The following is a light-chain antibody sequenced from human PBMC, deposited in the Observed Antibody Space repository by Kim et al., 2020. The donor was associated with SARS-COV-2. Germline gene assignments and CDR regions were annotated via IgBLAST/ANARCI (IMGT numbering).Light chain of an antibody. J-gene: IGKJ1*01. CDR2: KAS. V-gene: IGKV1-5*03. CDR1: QSISTW. CDR3: QQYKSYPRT. Sequence: DIQMTQSPSTLSASVGDRVTITCRASQSISTWVAWYHQKPGKTPNLVIYKASSLESGVPSRFSGSGSGTEFTLTISSLQPDDFATYYCQQYKSYPRTFGQGTKVDIK.